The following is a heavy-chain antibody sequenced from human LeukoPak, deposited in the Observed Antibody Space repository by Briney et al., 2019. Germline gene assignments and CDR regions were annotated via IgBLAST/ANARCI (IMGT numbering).Heavy chain of an antibody. CDR3: AKEINHQWLVPLDAFDI. CDR1: GFTFSSYA. J-gene: IGHJ3*02. Sequence: GGSLRLSCAASGFTFSSYAMNWVRQAPGKGLEWVSTSGSGSSTYYADSAKGRFTISRDNSKNTLYLQMNSLRAEDTAVYYCAKEINHQWLVPLDAFDIWGQGTMVTVSS. CDR2: SGSGSST. V-gene: IGHV3-23*01. D-gene: IGHD6-19*01.